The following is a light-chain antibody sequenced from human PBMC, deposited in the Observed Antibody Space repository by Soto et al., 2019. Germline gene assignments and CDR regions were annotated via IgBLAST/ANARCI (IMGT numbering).Light chain of an antibody. V-gene: IGKV1-5*01. CDR1: QSITGW. Sequence: DIQLTQSPSTLAASVGDRVTITCRASQSITGWLAWYQQKPGEAPKVLIYDASTLESGVPSRFSGSGSGTEFTLTINSLQPDDFATYFCHQYATYSPNTFGQGTKLEIK. CDR3: HQYATYSPNT. J-gene: IGKJ2*01. CDR2: DAS.